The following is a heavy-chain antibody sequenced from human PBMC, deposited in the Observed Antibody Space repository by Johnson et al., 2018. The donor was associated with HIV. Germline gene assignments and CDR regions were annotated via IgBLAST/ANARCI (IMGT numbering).Heavy chain of an antibody. CDR2: IGYDGSDK. J-gene: IGHJ3*02. CDR3: AIDLAYNSRWTGAFDI. D-gene: IGHD6-13*01. CDR1: GFTFSSYA. V-gene: IGHV3-30*04. Sequence: QVQLVESGGGLVQPGRSLRLSCAASGFTFSSYAMHWVRQAPGKGLEWVAVIGYDGSDKYYADSVKGRVTISRDNPKNTVYLHMNNLRAEDTAVYYCAIDLAYNSRWTGAFDIWGQGTMVTVSS.